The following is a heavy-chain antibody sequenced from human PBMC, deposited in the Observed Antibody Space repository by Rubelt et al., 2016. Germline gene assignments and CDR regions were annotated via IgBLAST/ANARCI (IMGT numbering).Heavy chain of an antibody. D-gene: IGHD6-19*01. CDR2: ISFDGSKI. Sequence: GWVAVISFDGSKIYYADSVKGRCTISRDNSKNTLYVQMNSLRPEVTAVYYCARGRGITVTGKEDYFDYWGQGTLVTVSS. CDR3: ARGRGITVTGKEDYFDY. V-gene: IGHV3-30*01. J-gene: IGHJ4*02.